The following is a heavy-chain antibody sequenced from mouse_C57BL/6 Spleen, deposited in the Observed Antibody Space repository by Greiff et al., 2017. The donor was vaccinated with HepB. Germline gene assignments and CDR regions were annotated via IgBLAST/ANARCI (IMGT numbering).Heavy chain of an antibody. Sequence: QVQLQQPGAELVRPGTSVKLSCKASVYTFTSYWMPWVKQRPGQGLEWIGMIDPSDSYTNYNQKFKGKATLTVNTSSSTTYMQLSSLTSEDYAVYYSAREGYSHYLDYWGKGTTRTVSS. CDR2: IDPSDSYT. CDR1: VYTFTSYW. V-gene: IGHV1-59*01. J-gene: IGHJ2*01. D-gene: IGHD2-12*01. CDR3: AREGYSHYLDY.